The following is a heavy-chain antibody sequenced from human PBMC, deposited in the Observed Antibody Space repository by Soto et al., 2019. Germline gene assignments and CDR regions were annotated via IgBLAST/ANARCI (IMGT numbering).Heavy chain of an antibody. V-gene: IGHV1-18*01. J-gene: IGHJ6*02. CDR1: GYTFTSYA. CDR3: AMVDVYVTPSPQDV. CDR2: INAYNGNT. D-gene: IGHD3-16*01. Sequence: ASVKVSCKASGYTFTSYAMHWVRQAPGQRLEWMGWINAYNGNTNYAQNLQGRLTLTTDTSTTTAYMELRSLRSNDTAIYYCAMVDVYVTPSPQDVWGQGTTVTVSS.